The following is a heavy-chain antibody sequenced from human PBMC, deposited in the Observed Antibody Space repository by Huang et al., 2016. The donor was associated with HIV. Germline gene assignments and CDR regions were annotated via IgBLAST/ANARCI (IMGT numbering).Heavy chain of an antibody. CDR1: GGTFSSYA. V-gene: IGHV1-69*13. J-gene: IGHJ4*02. CDR3: ARARGYYDSSVSYYFDY. Sequence: QVQLVQSGAEVKKPGSSVKVSCKASGGTFSSYAISWVRQAPGQGLEWMGGISPIFGTANYAQKFQGRVTITADESTSTAYMELRSLRSEEPAVYYCARARGYYDSSVSYYFDYWGQGTLVTVSS. D-gene: IGHD3-22*01. CDR2: ISPIFGTA.